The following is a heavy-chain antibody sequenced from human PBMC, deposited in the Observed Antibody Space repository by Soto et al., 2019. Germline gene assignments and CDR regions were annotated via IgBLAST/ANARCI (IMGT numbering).Heavy chain of an antibody. CDR3: ARVGATTWY. D-gene: IGHD1-26*01. Sequence: GGSLRLSCAASGFTFSSYWMHWVRQAPGKGLVWVSRVNSDGSITNYADAVKGRFTISRDNAKNTLYLQMDGLRAEDTAVYYCARVGATTWYWGQGTLVT. CDR1: GFTFSSYW. V-gene: IGHV3-74*01. CDR2: VNSDGSIT. J-gene: IGHJ4*02.